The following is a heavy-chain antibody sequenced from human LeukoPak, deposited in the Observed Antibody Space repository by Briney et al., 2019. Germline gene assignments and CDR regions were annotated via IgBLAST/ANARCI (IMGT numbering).Heavy chain of an antibody. V-gene: IGHV3-13*01. Sequence: GGSLRLYCAASGLTFSSYDMHWVRQATGKGLEWVSAIGTAGDTYYPGSVKGRFTISRENAKNSLYLQMNSLRAGDTAVYYCAMWDFLMSAFDIWGQGTMVTVSS. CDR1: GLTFSSYD. D-gene: IGHD1-26*01. CDR3: AMWDFLMSAFDI. J-gene: IGHJ3*02. CDR2: IGTAGDT.